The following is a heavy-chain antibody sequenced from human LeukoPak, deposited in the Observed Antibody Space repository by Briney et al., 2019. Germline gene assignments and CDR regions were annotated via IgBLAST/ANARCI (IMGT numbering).Heavy chain of an antibody. J-gene: IGHJ4*02. CDR2: ISGSGEST. V-gene: IGHV3-23*01. CDR1: GFAFSNFD. Sequence: PGGSLRPSCAASGFAFSNFDMSWVRQAPGKGLEWVSAISGSGESTYYAESLKGRFTISRDNSKNTLYLQMNGLRVEDTAIYYCAKRGSYFGGFDYWGQGTLLTVPS. CDR3: AKRGSYFGGFDY. D-gene: IGHD3-10*01.